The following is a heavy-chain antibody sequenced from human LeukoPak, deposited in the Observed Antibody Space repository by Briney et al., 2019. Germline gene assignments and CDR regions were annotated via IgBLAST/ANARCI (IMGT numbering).Heavy chain of an antibody. J-gene: IGHJ3*02. CDR2: IYYSGST. Sequence: TSETLSLTCAVYGGSFSGYYWSWIRQPPGKGLEWIGYIYYSGSTNYNPSLKSRVTISVDTSKNQFSLKLSSVTAADTAVYYCARGDFVVVTDAFDIWGQGTMVTVSS. CDR1: GGSFSGYY. CDR3: ARGDFVVVTDAFDI. D-gene: IGHD2-21*02. V-gene: IGHV4-59*01.